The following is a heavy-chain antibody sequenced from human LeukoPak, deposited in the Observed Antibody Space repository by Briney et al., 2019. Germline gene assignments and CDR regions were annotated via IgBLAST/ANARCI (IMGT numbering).Heavy chain of an antibody. CDR1: GYTFTSYD. D-gene: IGHD1-14*01. CDR2: MNPNSGNT. Sequence: WASVKVSCKASGYTFTSYDINWVRQATGQGLEWMGWMNPNSGNTGYAQKFQGRVTMTRNTSISTAYMELSSLRSEDTAVYYCATDSIRGVTTRSGAFDIWGQGTIVTVSS. V-gene: IGHV1-8*01. J-gene: IGHJ3*02. CDR3: ATDSIRGVTTRSGAFDI.